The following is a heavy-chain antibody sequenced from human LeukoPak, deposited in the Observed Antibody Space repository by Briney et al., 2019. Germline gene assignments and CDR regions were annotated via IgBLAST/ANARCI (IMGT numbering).Heavy chain of an antibody. CDR1: GGTFSSYA. V-gene: IGHV1-69*05. CDR2: IIPIFGTA. J-gene: IGHJ4*02. CDR3: AGDSSGYYFDY. Sequence: GSSVKVSCKASGGTFSSYAISWVRQAPGQGLEWMGRIIPIFGTANYAQKFQGRVTITTDESTSTAYMELSSLRSEDTAAYYCAGDSSGYYFDYWGQGTLVTVSS. D-gene: IGHD3-22*01.